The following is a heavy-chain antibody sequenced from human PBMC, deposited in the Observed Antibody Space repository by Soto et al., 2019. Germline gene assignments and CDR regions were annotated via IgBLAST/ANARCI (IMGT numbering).Heavy chain of an antibody. CDR3: ARDNQPIEEAWNAFDI. V-gene: IGHV1-69*01. D-gene: IGHD6-13*01. J-gene: IGHJ3*02. CDR2: IIPIFGTA. CDR1: GGTFSSYA. Sequence: QVQLVQSGAEVKKPGSSVKVSCKASGGTFSSYAISWVRQAPGQGLEWMGGIIPIFGTANYAQKFQGRVTITADESTSTAYLELSSLRSEDTAVYYCARDNQPIEEAWNAFDIWGQGTMVTVSS.